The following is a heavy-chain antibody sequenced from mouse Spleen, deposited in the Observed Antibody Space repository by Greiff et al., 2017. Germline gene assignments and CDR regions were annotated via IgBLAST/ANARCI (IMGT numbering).Heavy chain of an antibody. CDR3: AMGISYYGTDFDY. CDR1: GYTFTSYW. V-gene: IGHV1-74*01. Sequence: VQLQQPGAELVKPGASVKVSCKASGYTFTSYWMHWVKQRPGQGLEWIGRIHPSDSDTNYNQKFKGKATLTVDKSSSTAYMQLSSLTSEDSAVYYCAMGISYYGTDFDYWGQGTTLTVSS. D-gene: IGHD2-10*01. J-gene: IGHJ2*01. CDR2: IHPSDSDT.